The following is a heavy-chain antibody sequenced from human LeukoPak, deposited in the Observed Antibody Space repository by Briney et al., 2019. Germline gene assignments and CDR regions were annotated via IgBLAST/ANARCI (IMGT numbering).Heavy chain of an antibody. CDR2: IYPGDSDT. V-gene: IGHV5-51*01. CDR1: GYSFTSYW. J-gene: IGHJ4*02. Sequence: GESLQISCKGSGYSFTSYWIGWVRRMPGKGLEWMGIIYPGDSDTRYSPSFQGQVTISADKSISTAYLQWSSLKASDAAMYYCARHSDFWSGYLLDYWGQGTLVTVSS. D-gene: IGHD3-3*01. CDR3: ARHSDFWSGYLLDY.